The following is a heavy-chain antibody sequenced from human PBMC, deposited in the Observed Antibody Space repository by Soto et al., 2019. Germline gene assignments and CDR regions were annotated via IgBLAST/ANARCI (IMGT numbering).Heavy chain of an antibody. CDR2: IYYSGST. V-gene: IGHV4-59*01. Sequence: SETLSLTCTVSGGSISSYYWSWIRQPPGKGLEWIGYIYYSGSTNYNPSLKSRVTISVDTSKNQFSLKLSSVTAADTAVYYCAREQVPAPLLGWFDHWGQGTQVTDS. CDR1: GGSISSYY. J-gene: IGHJ5*02. CDR3: AREQVPAPLLGWFDH. D-gene: IGHD2-2*01.